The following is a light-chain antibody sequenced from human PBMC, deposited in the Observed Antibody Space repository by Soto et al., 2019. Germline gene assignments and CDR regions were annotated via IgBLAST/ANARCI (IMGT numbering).Light chain of an antibody. CDR3: QQRSNWPPEIT. CDR2: DAS. V-gene: IGKV3-11*01. J-gene: IGKJ5*01. CDR1: QSVATF. Sequence: EIVLTQSPATLSLSPGERATLSCRASQSVATFLAWYQQKPGQAPRLLIYDASNRATGIPARFSGSGSGTDFTLTISSLDPEEFAVYYCQQRSNWPPEITFGQGTRLEIK.